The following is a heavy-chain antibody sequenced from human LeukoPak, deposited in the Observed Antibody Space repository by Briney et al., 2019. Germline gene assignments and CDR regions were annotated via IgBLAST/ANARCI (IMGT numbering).Heavy chain of an antibody. D-gene: IGHD3-22*01. CDR1: GFTFSSYW. J-gene: IGHJ4*02. CDR3: ARAQVYYDSSGYYYVY. CDR2: INSDGSST. V-gene: IGHV3-74*01. Sequence: GGSLRLSCAASGFTFSSYWMHWFRQAPGKGLVWVSRINSDGSSTSYADSVKGRFTIYRDNAKNTLYLQMNSLRAEDTAVYYCARAQVYYDSSGYYYVYWGQGTLVTVSS.